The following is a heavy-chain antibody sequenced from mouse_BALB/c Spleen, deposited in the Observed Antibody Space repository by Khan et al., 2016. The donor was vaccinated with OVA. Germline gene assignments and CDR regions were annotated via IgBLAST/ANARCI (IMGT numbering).Heavy chain of an antibody. V-gene: IGHV5-17*02. CDR1: GFTFNSYG. CDR2: LSGDSNTI. J-gene: IGHJ2*01. Sequence: EVELVESGGGLVQPGRSQKLSCAASGFTFNSYGMHWVRQAPEKGLEWVAYLSGDSNTIYYADTVKGRFTISRDNPKNTLFLQMTSLLSEDTAMYYCATSYFYGYYFDYWGPGTTLTVS. CDR3: ATSYFYGYYFDY. D-gene: IGHD1-1*01.